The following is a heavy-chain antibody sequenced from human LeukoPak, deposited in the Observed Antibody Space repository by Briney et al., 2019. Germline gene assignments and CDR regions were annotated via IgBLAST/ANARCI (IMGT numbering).Heavy chain of an antibody. CDR2: INPDGNKK. Sequence: GGSLRLSCAVSGLTFSSSWMDWVRQAPGKGLEWVASINPDGNKKYSADSVKGRFTISRDNAQNSMYLQMNSLRAEDTAVYYCGRVGGRSKAAKGDAFDIWGQGTMVTVSS. CDR3: GRVGGRSKAAKGDAFDI. D-gene: IGHD6-6*01. J-gene: IGHJ3*02. V-gene: IGHV3-7*01. CDR1: GLTFSSSW.